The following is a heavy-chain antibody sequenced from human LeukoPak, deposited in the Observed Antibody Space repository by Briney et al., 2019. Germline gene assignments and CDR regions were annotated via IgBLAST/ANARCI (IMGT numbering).Heavy chain of an antibody. CDR2: ISSSGSTI. Sequence: PGGSLRLSCAASGFTFSDYYMSWIRQAPGKGLEWVSYISSSGSTIYYADSVKGRFTISRDNSKDTLYLQMNSLRAEDTAVYYCARDQNRASDIWGKGTTVTVSS. CDR1: GFTFSDYY. J-gene: IGHJ6*04. CDR3: ARDQNRASDI. V-gene: IGHV3-11*01. D-gene: IGHD3-10*01.